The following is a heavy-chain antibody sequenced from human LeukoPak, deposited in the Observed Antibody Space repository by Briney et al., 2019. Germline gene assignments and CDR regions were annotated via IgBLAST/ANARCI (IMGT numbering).Heavy chain of an antibody. J-gene: IGHJ6*03. Sequence: AGTLRRSCAGSGFTFSSLWMSWLPQGPGRGPEGVVNINQDGGTTYYVASVKGRFTISRDNAKNSLSLQMSSLRAEDTAVYYCTKDRQGPNQYHMDVWGKGTTVTVSS. V-gene: IGHV3-7*01. CDR3: TKDRQGPNQYHMDV. CDR1: GFTFSSLW. CDR2: INQDGGTT.